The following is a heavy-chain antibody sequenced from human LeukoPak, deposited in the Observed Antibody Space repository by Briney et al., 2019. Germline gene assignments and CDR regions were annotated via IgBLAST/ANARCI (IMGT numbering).Heavy chain of an antibody. J-gene: IGHJ3*02. V-gene: IGHV3-23*01. CDR2: ISGSGGST. CDR1: GFTFSSYA. Sequence: GGSLRLSCAASGFTFSSYAMSWVRQAPGKGLECVSGISGSGGSTYYADSVKGRFTISRDNSRELLYLQMNSLRVEDTAVYYCAKDPNGDYVGAFDSWGQGTMVTVSS. D-gene: IGHD4-17*01. CDR3: AKDPNGDYVGAFDS.